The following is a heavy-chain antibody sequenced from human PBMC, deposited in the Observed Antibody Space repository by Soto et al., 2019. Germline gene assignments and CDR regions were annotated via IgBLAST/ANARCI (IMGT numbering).Heavy chain of an antibody. D-gene: IGHD1-26*01. CDR1: VGTFSSYA. J-gene: IGHJ4*02. V-gene: IGHV1-69*13. CDR2: IIPIFGTA. Sequence: SVKVSCKASVGTFSSYAISWVRQAPGQGLEWMGGIIPIFGTANYAQKFQGRVTITADGSTSTAYMELSSLRSDDTAVYYCARVGGSYYFDYWGQGTLVTVSS. CDR3: ARVGGSYYFDY.